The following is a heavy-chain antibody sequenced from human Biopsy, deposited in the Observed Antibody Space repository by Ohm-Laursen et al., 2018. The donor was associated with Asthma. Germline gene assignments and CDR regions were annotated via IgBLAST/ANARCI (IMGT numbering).Heavy chain of an antibody. V-gene: IGHV4-59*01. D-gene: IGHD2-21*02. CDR2: VYYSGST. CDR3: ARGVDRVTDFLDHFDS. J-gene: IGHJ4*02. CDR1: GGSINNFY. Sequence: SETLSLTCTVSGGSINNFYWSWIRQPPGKGLESIGHVYYSGSTNYNPSLKSRVTISIDASKNQFSLKLTSVTAADTAVYYCARGVDRVTDFLDHFDSWGQGTLVTVSS.